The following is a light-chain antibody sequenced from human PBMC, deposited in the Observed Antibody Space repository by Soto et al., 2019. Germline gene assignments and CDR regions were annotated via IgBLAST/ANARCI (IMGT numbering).Light chain of an antibody. CDR2: GHS. CDR1: SSNIGAGYD. Sequence: QSVLTQPPSVSGAPGQRVTISCTGSSSNIGAGYDVHWYQQLPGTAPKLLIYGHSNRPSGVPDRFSGSKSGTSVSLAITGLQAEDEADYYCQSYDSSLSGYVVFGGGTKLPS. J-gene: IGLJ2*01. V-gene: IGLV1-40*01. CDR3: QSYDSSLSGYVV.